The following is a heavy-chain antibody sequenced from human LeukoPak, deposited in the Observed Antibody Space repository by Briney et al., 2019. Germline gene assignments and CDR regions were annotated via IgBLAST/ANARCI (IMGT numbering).Heavy chain of an antibody. J-gene: IGHJ4*02. CDR3: AKSESGGGPVDY. D-gene: IGHD3-10*01. V-gene: IGHV3-23*01. Sequence: AGGSLRLSCAASGLTFSSYAMSWVRQAPGKGLEWVSAISGSGGSTYYADSVKGRFTISRDNSKNTLYLQMNSLRAEDTAVYYCAKSESGGGPVDYWGQGTLVTVSS. CDR2: ISGSGGST. CDR1: GLTFSSYA.